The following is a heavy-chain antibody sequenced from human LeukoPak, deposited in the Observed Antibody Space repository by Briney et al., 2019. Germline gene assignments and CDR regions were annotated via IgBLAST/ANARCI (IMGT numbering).Heavy chain of an antibody. CDR3: AHRKYYFDNNYPGYFDS. CDR1: GFSLSTNGVG. D-gene: IGHD3-22*01. CDR2: IYWNEDK. J-gene: IGHJ4*02. V-gene: IGHV2-5*01. Sequence: GSGPTLVNPTQTLTLTCTFSGFSLSTNGVGVGWIRQPPGKALEWLSLIYWNEDKRYSPSLKSRLAITKDTSKNQVVLTMTNMDPVDTATYYCAHRKYYFDNNYPGYFDSWGQGALVTVSS.